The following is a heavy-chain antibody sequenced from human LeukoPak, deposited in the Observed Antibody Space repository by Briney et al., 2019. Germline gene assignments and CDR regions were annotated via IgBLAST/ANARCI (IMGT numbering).Heavy chain of an antibody. CDR2: IIPILGIA. D-gene: IGHD6-19*01. V-gene: IGHV1-69*04. CDR1: GGTFSSYA. Sequence: ASVKVPCKASGGTFSSYAISWVRQAPGQGLEWMGRIIPILGIANYAQKFQGRVTITADKSTSTAYMEPSSLRSEDTAVYYCARESSDEQWLVYAFDIWGQGTMVTVSS. J-gene: IGHJ3*02. CDR3: ARESSDEQWLVYAFDI.